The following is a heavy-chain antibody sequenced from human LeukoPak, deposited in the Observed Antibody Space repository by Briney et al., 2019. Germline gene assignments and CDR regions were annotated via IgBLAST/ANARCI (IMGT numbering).Heavy chain of an antibody. CDR3: ARGPGGYFDY. V-gene: IGHV4-30-4*01. CDR1: GGSISSGDYY. CDR2: IYHSGST. D-gene: IGHD3-10*01. Sequence: SETLSLTCTVSGGSISSGDYYWSWIRQPPGKVLEWIAYIYHSGSTYYDPSLKSRVIKSVDTSQNQFSLKLSPVTAADTAVYYCARGPGGYFDYWGQGTLDTVSS. J-gene: IGHJ4*02.